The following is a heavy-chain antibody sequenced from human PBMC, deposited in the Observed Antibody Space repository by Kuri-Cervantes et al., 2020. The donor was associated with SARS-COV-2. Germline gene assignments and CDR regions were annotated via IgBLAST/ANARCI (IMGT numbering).Heavy chain of an antibody. CDR3: ARGAYCSSTSCYNENYFDY. Sequence: GSLRLSCTVSGGSISSSSYYWGWIRQPPGKGLEWIGSIYYSGSTYYNPSLKSRVTISVDTSKSQFSLKLSSVTAADTAVYYCARGAYCSSTSCYNENYFDYWGQGTLVTVSS. CDR2: IYYSGST. V-gene: IGHV4-39*07. J-gene: IGHJ4*02. D-gene: IGHD2-2*02. CDR1: GGSISSSSYY.